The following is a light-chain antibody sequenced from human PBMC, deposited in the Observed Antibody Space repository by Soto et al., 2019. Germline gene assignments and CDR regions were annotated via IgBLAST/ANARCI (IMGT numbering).Light chain of an antibody. V-gene: IGKV3-11*01. CDR3: QQYYSYPWT. J-gene: IGKJ1*01. Sequence: EIVLTQSPATLSLSPGERATLSFRASQSGSSYLAWYQQKPGQAPGLLIYDASNRATGIPARFSGSGSGTDFTLTISCLRSEDFATYYCQQYYSYPWTFGQGTKVDIK. CDR2: DAS. CDR1: QSGSSY.